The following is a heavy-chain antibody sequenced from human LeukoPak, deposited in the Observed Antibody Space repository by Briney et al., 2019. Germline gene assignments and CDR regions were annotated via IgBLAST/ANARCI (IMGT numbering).Heavy chain of an antibody. V-gene: IGHV5-51*01. CDR2: IYPGDSES. CDR3: ARLAQSGSYFDY. J-gene: IGHJ4*02. D-gene: IGHD1-26*01. Sequence: GESLKISCRGSGYSFTSYWIAWVRQMPGKGLEWMGIIYPGDSESRYSPSFQGQVTISADKSISTAYLQWSSLKASDTAMYYCARLAQSGSYFDYWGQGTLVTASS. CDR1: GYSFTSYW.